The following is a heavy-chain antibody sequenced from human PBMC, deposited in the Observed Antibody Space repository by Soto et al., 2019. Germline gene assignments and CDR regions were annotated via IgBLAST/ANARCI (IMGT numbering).Heavy chain of an antibody. Sequence: EVQLVESGGGLVKPGGSLRLSCAASGFTFIDYTMNWVRQAPGKGLEWVASISSSSGYISYADSVRGRFTIFRDNVKNLLNLRMNSLRAEDTAIYFCARDESRVGVVPAANAFDLWGQGTMVTVSS. V-gene: IGHV3-21*02. D-gene: IGHD2-2*01. CDR2: ISSSSGYI. CDR3: ARDESRVGVVPAANAFDL. CDR1: GFTFIDYT. J-gene: IGHJ3*01.